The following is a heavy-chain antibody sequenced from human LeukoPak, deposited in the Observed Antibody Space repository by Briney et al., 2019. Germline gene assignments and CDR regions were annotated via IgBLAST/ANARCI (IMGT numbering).Heavy chain of an antibody. CDR2: IKEDGSGK. V-gene: IGHV3-7*01. D-gene: IGHD2-15*01. Sequence: GGSLRLSCAASGFTFRNYWMSWVRQAPGKGLEWVAYIKEDGSGKYYVDSGKGRFVISRDNAKNSLYLQMDSLRVDDTAIYYCARDQEGGAGSCYFDFWGQGALVTVSS. J-gene: IGHJ4*02. CDR1: GFTFRNYW. CDR3: ARDQEGGAGSCYFDF.